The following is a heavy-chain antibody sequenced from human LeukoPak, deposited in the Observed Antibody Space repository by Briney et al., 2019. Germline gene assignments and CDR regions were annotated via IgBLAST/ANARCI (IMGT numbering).Heavy chain of an antibody. CDR3: ARAAYSSTWYSRYFDL. J-gene: IGHJ2*01. CDR1: GFIFSSYG. V-gene: IGHV3-30*02. Sequence: PGGSLRLSCAASGFIFSSYGMHWVRQAPDKGLEWVAFIRYDGSRKYYADSVKGRFTISRDNSKNTLYLQMDSLRSGDTAVYYCARAAYSSTWYSRYFDLWGRGTLVTVSS. CDR2: IRYDGSRK. D-gene: IGHD6-13*01.